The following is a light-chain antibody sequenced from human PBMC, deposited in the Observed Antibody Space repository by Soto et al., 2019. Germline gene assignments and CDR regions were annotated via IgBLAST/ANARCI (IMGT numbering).Light chain of an antibody. CDR2: GNS. CDR1: SSNIGAGYD. V-gene: IGLV1-40*01. Sequence: QSVLTQPPSVSGAPGQRVTISCTGSSSNIGAGYDVHWYQQLPGTAPKLLIYGNSNRPSGVPDRFSGSKSGTSASLAITGLHDEEDAYYYCQSYNSSLSGRVFGGGTKLTVL. J-gene: IGLJ2*01. CDR3: QSYNSSLSGRV.